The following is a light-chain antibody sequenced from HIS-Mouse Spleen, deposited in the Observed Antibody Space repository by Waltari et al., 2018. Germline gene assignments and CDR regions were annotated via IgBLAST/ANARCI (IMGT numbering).Light chain of an antibody. CDR3: QQYGSSPRT. CDR2: GAS. CDR1: QSVSSSY. V-gene: IGKV3-20*01. J-gene: IGKJ2*01. Sequence: ENVLTQSPSTLALCPGERAALSCRSSQSVSSSYLAWYQQKPGQAPRLLIYGASSRATGIPARFSGSGSGTDFTLTISTLETEDFAVYYCQQYGSSPRTLGQGTKLEIK.